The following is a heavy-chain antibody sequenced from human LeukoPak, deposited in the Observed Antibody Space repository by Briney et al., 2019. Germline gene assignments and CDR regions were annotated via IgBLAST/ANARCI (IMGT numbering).Heavy chain of an antibody. D-gene: IGHD5/OR15-5a*01. CDR2: IIPIFGTA. CDR1: GGTFSSYA. Sequence: GASVKVSCKASGGTFSSYAISWVRQAPGQGLEWMGGIIPIFGTANYAQKFQDRVTITADESTSTAYMELSSLRSEDTAVYYCARVGLRGSSSNYYGMDVWGQGTTVTVSS. J-gene: IGHJ6*02. CDR3: ARVGLRGSSSNYYGMDV. V-gene: IGHV1-69*13.